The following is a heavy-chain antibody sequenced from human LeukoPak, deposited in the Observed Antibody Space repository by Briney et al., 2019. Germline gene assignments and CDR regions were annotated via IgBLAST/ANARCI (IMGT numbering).Heavy chain of an antibody. CDR1: GGSISSSSYS. CDR3: ARASVVVVADWFDP. V-gene: IGHV4-39*07. Sequence: SETLSLTCTVSGGSISSSSYSWGWIRQPPGKGLEWIGSIYYSGSTYYNPSLKSRVTISVDTSKNQFSLKLSSVTAADTAVYYCARASVVVVADWFDPWGRGTLVTVSS. D-gene: IGHD2-15*01. J-gene: IGHJ5*02. CDR2: IYYSGST.